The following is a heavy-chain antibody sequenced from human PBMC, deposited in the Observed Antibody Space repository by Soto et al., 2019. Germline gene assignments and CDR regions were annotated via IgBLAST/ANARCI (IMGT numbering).Heavy chain of an antibody. CDR3: ARDVVVAAAYYYYGMDV. Sequence: QVQLVQSGAEVKKPGSSVKVSCKASGGTFSSYAIRWVRQAPGQGLEWMGGIIPIFGTANYAQKFQGRVTITADESTSTAYMELSSLRSEDTAVYYCARDVVVAAAYYYYGMDVWGQGTTVTVSS. J-gene: IGHJ6*02. D-gene: IGHD2-15*01. CDR1: GGTFSSYA. CDR2: IIPIFGTA. V-gene: IGHV1-69*12.